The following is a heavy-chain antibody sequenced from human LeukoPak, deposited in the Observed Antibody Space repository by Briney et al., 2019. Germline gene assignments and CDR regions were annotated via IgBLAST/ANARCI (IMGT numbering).Heavy chain of an antibody. CDR1: GFTFSSYA. CDR3: SSTPGAFDI. CDR2: ISYDGSNK. D-gene: IGHD6-6*01. V-gene: IGHV3-30-3*01. J-gene: IGHJ3*02. Sequence: PGRSLRLSCAASGFTFSSYAMHWVRQAPGKGLEWVAVISYDGSNKYYADSVEGRFTISRDNSKNTLYLQMNSLRAEDTAVYYASSTPGAFDIWGQGTMVTVSS.